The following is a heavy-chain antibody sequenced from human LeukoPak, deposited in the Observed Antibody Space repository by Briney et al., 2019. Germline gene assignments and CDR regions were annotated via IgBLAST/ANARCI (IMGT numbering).Heavy chain of an antibody. CDR3: AKMEVPGGSYFDY. CDR2: ISSSSSSI. V-gene: IGHV3-21*01. Sequence: PGGSLRLSCAASGFTFSAYSMNWVRQAPGKGLEWVSFISSSSSSIYYADSVKGRFTISRDNAKNSLYLQVNSLRAEGTAVYYCAKMEVPGGSYFDYWGQGTLVTVSS. CDR1: GFTFSAYS. D-gene: IGHD1-26*01. J-gene: IGHJ4*02.